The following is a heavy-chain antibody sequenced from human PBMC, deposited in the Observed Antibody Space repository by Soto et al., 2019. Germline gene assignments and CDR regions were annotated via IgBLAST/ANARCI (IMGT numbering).Heavy chain of an antibody. D-gene: IGHD3-22*01. V-gene: IGHV1-69*13. CDR2: IIPIFGTA. CDR3: AVGYYDSSGYWFDP. Sequence: ASVKVSCKASGGTFSSYAISWVRQAPGQGLEWMGGIIPIFGTANYAQKFQGRVTITADESTSTAYMELSSLRSEDTAVYYCAVGYYDSSGYWFDPGGQGTLVTVSS. CDR1: GGTFSSYA. J-gene: IGHJ5*02.